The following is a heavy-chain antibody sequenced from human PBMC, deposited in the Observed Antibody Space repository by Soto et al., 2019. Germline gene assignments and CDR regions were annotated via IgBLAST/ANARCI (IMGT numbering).Heavy chain of an antibody. D-gene: IGHD3-10*01. CDR1: GVTLSSSS. V-gene: IGHV3-21*01. CDR3: ATAAGSAVVAFDI. Sequence: GGSLRLSCAASGVTLSSSSMDWVRQAPGKGLEWVSSISSSSSYIYYADSVKGRFTISRDNAKNSLYLQMNSLRAEDTAVYYCATAAGSAVVAFDIWGQGTMVTVSS. J-gene: IGHJ3*02. CDR2: ISSSSSYI.